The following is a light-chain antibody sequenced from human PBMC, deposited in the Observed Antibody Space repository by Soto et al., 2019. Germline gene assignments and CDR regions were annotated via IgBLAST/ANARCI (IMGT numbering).Light chain of an antibody. CDR1: QSISSW. V-gene: IGKV1-5*03. Sequence: DIQMTQSPSTLSESVGDRVTITCRASQSISSWLAWYQQKPGKAPKLLIYKASSLESGVPSRFSGSGSGTEFTLTISSLQPDDFATYYCQQYNSYPEFGQGTKVEIK. J-gene: IGKJ1*01. CDR2: KAS. CDR3: QQYNSYPE.